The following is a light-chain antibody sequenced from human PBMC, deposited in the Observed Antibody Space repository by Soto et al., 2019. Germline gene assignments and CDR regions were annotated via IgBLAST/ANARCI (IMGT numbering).Light chain of an antibody. V-gene: IGKV2-30*01. Sequence: DVVMTQSPLSLSVTLGQPASISCWSTQGLLYSDGNTYLNWFHQRQGQSPRRXXFKVSVRDSGVPDRFSGSVSGTDGTMKISRVEAEDGGVYDCMQETHQTITFGQGTRLEIK. CDR2: KVS. CDR1: QGLLYSDGNTY. CDR3: MQETHQTIT. J-gene: IGKJ5*01.